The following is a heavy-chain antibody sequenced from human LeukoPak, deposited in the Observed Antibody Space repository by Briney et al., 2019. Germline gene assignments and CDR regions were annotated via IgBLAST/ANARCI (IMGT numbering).Heavy chain of an antibody. J-gene: IGHJ5*02. CDR1: GGSFSGYY. CDR3: ARGHIYYDFWSGYFWFDP. D-gene: IGHD3-3*01. Sequence: PPETLSLTCAVYGGSFSGYYWSWIRQPPGKGLEWIGEINHSGSTNYNPSLKSRVTISVDTSKNQFSLKLSSVTAADTAVYYCARGHIYYDFWSGYFWFDPWGQGTLVTVSS. V-gene: IGHV4-34*01. CDR2: INHSGST.